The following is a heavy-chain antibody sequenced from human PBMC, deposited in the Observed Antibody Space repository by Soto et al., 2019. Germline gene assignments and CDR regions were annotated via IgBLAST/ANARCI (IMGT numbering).Heavy chain of an antibody. Sequence: QVQLVQSGAEVKKPGASVKVSCKASGYTFTNYGIAWVRQAPGQGLEWMGWISPYSGKTDYRQNLQGRVNMTADTSTTTAYMELRSLRSDDTAVYYCTRDRLTLTTSLIFDFWGQGTLVTVSS. D-gene: IGHD3-9*01. CDR2: ISPYSGKT. J-gene: IGHJ4*02. V-gene: IGHV1-18*01. CDR1: GYTFTNYG. CDR3: TRDRLTLTTSLIFDF.